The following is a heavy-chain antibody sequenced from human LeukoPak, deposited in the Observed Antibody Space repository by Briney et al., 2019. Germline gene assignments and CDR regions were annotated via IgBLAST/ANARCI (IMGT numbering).Heavy chain of an antibody. CDR2: IYYSGST. Sequence: SETLSLTCTVSGGSISSYYWSWIRQPPGKGLEWIGYIYYSGSTNYNSSLKSRVTISVDTSKNQFSLKLSSVTAADTAVYYCARGPGYCSGGSCYLSYNWFDPWGQGTLVTVSS. CDR3: ARGPGYCSGGSCYLSYNWFDP. V-gene: IGHV4-59*01. D-gene: IGHD2-15*01. J-gene: IGHJ5*02. CDR1: GGSISSYY.